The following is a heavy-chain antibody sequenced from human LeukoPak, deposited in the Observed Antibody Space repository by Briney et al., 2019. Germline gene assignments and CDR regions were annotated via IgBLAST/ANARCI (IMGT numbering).Heavy chain of an antibody. CDR3: AKKAQYNGNYPLDY. CDR2: ISYDGSNK. J-gene: IGHJ4*02. D-gene: IGHD1-26*01. CDR1: GFIFSSYG. Sequence: PGGSLRLSCAASGFIFSSYGMHWVRQAPGKGLEWVAVISYDGSNKYYADSVKGRFAISRDKSKNTLYLQMNSLRAEDTALYFCAKKAQYNGNYPLDYWGQGTLVTVSS. V-gene: IGHV3-30*18.